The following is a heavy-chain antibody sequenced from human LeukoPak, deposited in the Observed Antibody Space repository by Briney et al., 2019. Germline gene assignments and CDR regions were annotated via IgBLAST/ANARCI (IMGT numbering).Heavy chain of an antibody. CDR3: AKDGGSY. Sequence: GGSLRLSCAASGFTFSSYGMHWVRQAPGKGLEWVAVISYDGSNKYYADSVKGRFTTSRDNSKNTLYLQMNSLRAEDTAVYYCAKDGGSYWGQGTLVTVSS. CDR1: GFTFSSYG. V-gene: IGHV3-30*18. D-gene: IGHD3-10*01. J-gene: IGHJ4*02. CDR2: ISYDGSNK.